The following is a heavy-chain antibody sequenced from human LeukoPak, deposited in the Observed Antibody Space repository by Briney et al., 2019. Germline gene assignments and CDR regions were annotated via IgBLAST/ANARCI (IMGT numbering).Heavy chain of an antibody. CDR2: INHSGST. V-gene: IGHV4-34*01. D-gene: IGHD3-22*01. CDR1: GGSFSGYY. Sequence: SETLSLTCAVHGGSFSGYYWSWIRQPPGKGLEWIGEINHSGSTNYNPSLKSRVTISVDTSKNQFSLKLSSVTAADTAVYYCARAPLYYDSSFDYWGQGTLVTVSS. J-gene: IGHJ4*02. CDR3: ARAPLYYDSSFDY.